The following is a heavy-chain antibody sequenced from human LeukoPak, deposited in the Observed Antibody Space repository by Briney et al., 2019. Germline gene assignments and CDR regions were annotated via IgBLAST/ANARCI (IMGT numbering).Heavy chain of an antibody. D-gene: IGHD1-7*01. CDR3: ARTTPYGNYVAFDI. CDR2: IDWDDDE. V-gene: IGHV2-70*04. CDR1: GFSLRTSGMR. Sequence: SGPALVKPTQTLTLTCTFSGFSLRTSGMRVSWIRQPPGKALEWLARIDWDDDEHYSTSLKTRLTISKDTSKNQVVLTMTNMDPVDTATYYCARTTPYGNYVAFDIWGQGTMVTVSS. J-gene: IGHJ3*02.